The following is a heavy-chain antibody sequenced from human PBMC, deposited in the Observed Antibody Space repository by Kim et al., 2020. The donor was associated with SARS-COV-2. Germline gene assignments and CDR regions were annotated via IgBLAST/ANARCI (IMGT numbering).Heavy chain of an antibody. V-gene: IGHV3-9*01. D-gene: IGHD6-6*01. CDR3: AHDLAARGNAFDL. Sequence: GYVDSVKGRFTISRGNAKNSLYLQMNSLRAEDTARDYCAHDLAARGNAFDLWGQGTMVTVSS. J-gene: IGHJ3*01.